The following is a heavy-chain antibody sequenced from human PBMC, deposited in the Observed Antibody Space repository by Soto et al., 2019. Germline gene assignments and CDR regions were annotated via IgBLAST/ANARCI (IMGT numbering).Heavy chain of an antibody. D-gene: IGHD1-1*01. Sequence: PGESLKISCADSGFTFSSYWMSWVRQAPGQGLEWVANVKYGGSQTYYVGSVKGRFTISRDNAKNSLYLQMNSLRAEDTAVYYCTRDFQGPLDYGMDVWGQGTTVTVSS. J-gene: IGHJ6*02. CDR1: GFTFSSYW. CDR3: TRDFQGPLDYGMDV. CDR2: VKYGGSQT. V-gene: IGHV3-7*01.